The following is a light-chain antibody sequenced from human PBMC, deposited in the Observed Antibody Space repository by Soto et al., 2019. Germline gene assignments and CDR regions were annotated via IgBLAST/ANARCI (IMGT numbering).Light chain of an antibody. Sequence: DIQMTQSPSTLSASVGDRVTITCRASQSISSWLAWYQQKPGKAPKLLIYDASTLQSGVPARFSGSGSGTEFTLTINRLEPEDFAVYYCQQYHNTPITFGQGTRLENK. CDR2: DAS. CDR1: QSISSW. V-gene: IGKV1-5*01. J-gene: IGKJ5*01. CDR3: QQYHNTPIT.